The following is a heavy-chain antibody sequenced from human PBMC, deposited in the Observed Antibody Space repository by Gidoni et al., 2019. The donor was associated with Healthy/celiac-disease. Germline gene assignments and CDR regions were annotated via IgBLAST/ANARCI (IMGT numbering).Heavy chain of an antibody. Sequence: EVQLVESGGGLVQPGGSLRLSCAASGFTFSSYWMSWVRQAPGKGLEWVDNIKQDGSEKYYVDSVKGRFTISRDNAKNSLYLQMNSLRAEDTAVYYCARRNWNYYYYYMDVWGKGTTVTVSS. CDR2: IKQDGSEK. V-gene: IGHV3-7*03. CDR3: ARRNWNYYYYYMDV. CDR1: GFTFSSYW. J-gene: IGHJ6*03. D-gene: IGHD1-1*01.